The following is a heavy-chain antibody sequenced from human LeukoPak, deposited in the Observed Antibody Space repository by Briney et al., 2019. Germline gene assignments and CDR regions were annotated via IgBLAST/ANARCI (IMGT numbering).Heavy chain of an antibody. Sequence: PSETLALTCSVSGGSISSYDHYWDWIRQPPGKGLEWIGSIYYSGRTYYNQSLHSRVTISVDTSKNQFSLKLSSVTAADTAVYYCAGSRQAVLEYFQDWGQGTLVTVSS. CDR2: IYYSGRT. D-gene: IGHD6-19*01. CDR3: AGSRQAVLEYFQD. V-gene: IGHV4-39*07. J-gene: IGHJ1*01. CDR1: GGSISSYDHY.